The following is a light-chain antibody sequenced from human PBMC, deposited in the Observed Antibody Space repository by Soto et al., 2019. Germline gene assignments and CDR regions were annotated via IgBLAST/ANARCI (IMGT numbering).Light chain of an antibody. V-gene: IGLV1-47*01. CDR1: SSNIGSYY. Sequence: QPVLTQPPSASGTPGQRVTISCSGSSSNIGSYYVYWYQQLPGTAPKLLIYRNDQRPSGVPDRFSGSKSGTSASLAISGLRSEDEADYYCAAWDDSLRVVFGGGTQLTVL. J-gene: IGLJ2*01. CDR3: AAWDDSLRVV. CDR2: RND.